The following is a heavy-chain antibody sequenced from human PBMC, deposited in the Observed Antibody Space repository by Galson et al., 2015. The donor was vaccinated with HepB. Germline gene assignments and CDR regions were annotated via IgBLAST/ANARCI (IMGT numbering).Heavy chain of an antibody. CDR2: IIPIFGTA. Sequence: VKVSCKASGGTFSSYAISWVRQAPGQGLEWMGGIIPIFGTANYAQKFQGRVTITADESTSTAYMELSSLRSEDTAVYYCAREVGATRDCAFDIWGQGTMVTVSS. D-gene: IGHD1-26*01. J-gene: IGHJ3*02. CDR3: AREVGATRDCAFDI. V-gene: IGHV1-69*01. CDR1: GGTFSSYA.